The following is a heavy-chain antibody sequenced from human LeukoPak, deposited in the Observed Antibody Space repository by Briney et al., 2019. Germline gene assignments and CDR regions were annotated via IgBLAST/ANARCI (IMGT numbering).Heavy chain of an antibody. CDR2: ISGSGGST. CDR3: AKDRYCSSTSCPNWFDP. CDR1: GFTFSSYA. D-gene: IGHD2-2*01. V-gene: IGHV3-23*01. Sequence: GGSLRLSCAASGFTFSSYAMSWVRQAPGKGLEWVSAISGSGGSTYYADSVKGRFTISRDNSKNTLYLQMDSLRAEDTAVYYCAKDRYCSSTSCPNWFDPWGQGTLVTVSS. J-gene: IGHJ5*02.